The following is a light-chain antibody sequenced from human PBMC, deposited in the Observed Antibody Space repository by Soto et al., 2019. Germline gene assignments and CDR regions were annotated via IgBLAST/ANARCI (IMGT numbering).Light chain of an antibody. V-gene: IGKV1-5*01. J-gene: IGKJ1*01. CDR1: QSLNSL. Sequence: DIQRTQSPSTRSASVGDRVTITCRASQSLNSLLAWYQQKPGRAPKLLIYDASTLESGVPSRFSGSGSGTKFTLTISSLQTDDFATYYCQQYNSYTSWPFGKGSKVGIK. CDR3: QQYNSYTSWP. CDR2: DAS.